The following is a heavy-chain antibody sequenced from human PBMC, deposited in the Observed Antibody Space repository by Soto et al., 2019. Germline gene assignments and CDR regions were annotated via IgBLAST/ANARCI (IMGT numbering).Heavy chain of an antibody. CDR1: GFTFSRFG. CDR2: ISANGQGI. J-gene: IGHJ4*02. CDR3: AKDRNYPRDQFHY. D-gene: IGHD1-7*01. V-gene: IGHV3-23*01. Sequence: GGSLRLSCAASGFTFSRFGMHWVRQAPGKGLEWVSAISANGQGIYYADSVRGRFTISGDNSKNTIFLHMDSLRAGDTAVYYCAKDRNYPRDQFHYWGQGTLVTVSS.